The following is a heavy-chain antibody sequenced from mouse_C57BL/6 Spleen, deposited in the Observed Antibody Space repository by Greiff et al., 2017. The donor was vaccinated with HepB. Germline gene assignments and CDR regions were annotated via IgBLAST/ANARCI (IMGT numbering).Heavy chain of an antibody. V-gene: IGHV1-15*01. Sequence: QVQLKQSGAELVRPGASVTLSCKASGYTFTDYEMHWVKQTPVHGLEWIGAIDPETGGTAYNQKFKGKAILTADKSSSTAYMELRSLTSEDSAVYYCTRYDYDYDGLAWFAYWGQGTLVTVSA. D-gene: IGHD2-4*01. CDR2: IDPETGGT. J-gene: IGHJ3*01. CDR3: TRYDYDYDGLAWFAY. CDR1: GYTFTDYE.